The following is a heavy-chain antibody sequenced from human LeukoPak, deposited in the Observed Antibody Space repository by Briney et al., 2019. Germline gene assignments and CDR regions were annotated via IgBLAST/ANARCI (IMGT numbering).Heavy chain of an antibody. Sequence: PGESLKISCKGSGYRFTNYWIGWVRQMPGKGLEWMGIVNPGDSDTRYSPSFQGQVTISADTSITTAYLQWSSLKASDNGMYYCARRGDDSSLVAFDVWGQGTVVTVSS. J-gene: IGHJ3*01. V-gene: IGHV5-51*01. CDR2: VNPGDSDT. D-gene: IGHD5-12*01. CDR3: ARRGDDSSLVAFDV. CDR1: GYRFTNYW.